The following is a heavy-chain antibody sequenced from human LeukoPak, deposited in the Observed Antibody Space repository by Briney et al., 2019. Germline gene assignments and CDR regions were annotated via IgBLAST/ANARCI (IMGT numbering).Heavy chain of an antibody. D-gene: IGHD6-13*01. Sequence: PSQTLSLTCTVSGGSISSGDYYWSWIRQPPGKGLEWIGYIYYSGSTYYNPSLKSRVTISVDTSKNQFSLKLSSVTAADTAVYYCASRSIAAAGRVDYWGQGTLVTVSS. CDR1: GGSISSGDYY. J-gene: IGHJ4*02. CDR2: IYYSGST. V-gene: IGHV4-30-4*01. CDR3: ASRSIAAAGRVDY.